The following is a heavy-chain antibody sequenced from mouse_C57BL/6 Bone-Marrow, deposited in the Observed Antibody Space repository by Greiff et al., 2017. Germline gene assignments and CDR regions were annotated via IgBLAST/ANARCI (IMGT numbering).Heavy chain of an antibody. J-gene: IGHJ2*01. CDR3: ARFGNYVYFDY. CDR2: IYPGGGYT. V-gene: IGHV1-63*01. Sequence: QVQLKESGAELVRPGTSVKMSCKASGYTFTNYWIGWEKQRPGHGLEWIGDIYPGGGYTNYNEKFKGKATLTADKSSSTAYMQFSSLTSEDSAIYYCARFGNYVYFDYWGQGTTLTVSS. D-gene: IGHD2-1*01. CDR1: GYTFTNYW.